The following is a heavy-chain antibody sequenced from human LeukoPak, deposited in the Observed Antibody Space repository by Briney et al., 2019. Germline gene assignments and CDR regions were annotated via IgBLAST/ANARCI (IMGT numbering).Heavy chain of an antibody. Sequence: SETLSLTCAVYGGSFSRYYWTWIRQPPGKGLEWIGSIYYSGSTYYNPSLKSRVTISVDTSKNQFSLKLSSVTAADTAVYYCASGGKYSYGYPVAFDIWGQGTMVTVSS. D-gene: IGHD5-18*01. CDR2: IYYSGST. V-gene: IGHV4-34*01. J-gene: IGHJ3*02. CDR1: GGSFSRYY. CDR3: ASGGKYSYGYPVAFDI.